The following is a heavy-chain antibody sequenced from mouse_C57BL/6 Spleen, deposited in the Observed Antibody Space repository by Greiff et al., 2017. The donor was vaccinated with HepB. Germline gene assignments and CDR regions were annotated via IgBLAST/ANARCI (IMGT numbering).Heavy chain of an antibody. J-gene: IGHJ3*01. CDR2: IDPETGGT. V-gene: IGHV1-15*01. CDR3: TRSEFAY. CDR1: GYTFTDYE. Sequence: VQLQQSGAELVRPGASVTLSCEASGYTFTDYEMHWVKQTPVHGLEWIGAIDPETGGTAYNQKFKGKAILTADKSSSTAYMELRSLTSEDSAVYYCTRSEFAYWGQGTLVTVSA.